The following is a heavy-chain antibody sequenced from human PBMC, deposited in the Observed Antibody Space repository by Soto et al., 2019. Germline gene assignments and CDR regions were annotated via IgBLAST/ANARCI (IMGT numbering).Heavy chain of an antibody. V-gene: IGHV1-2*02. Sequence: ASVKVSCKASGYTFTGYYMHWVRQAPGQGLEWMGWINPNSGGTNYAQKFQGRVTMTRDTSISTAYMELSRLRSDDTAVYYCARDGYIVVVPAAIVNYGMDVWGQGTTVTVSS. CDR3: ARDGYIVVVPAAIVNYGMDV. J-gene: IGHJ6*02. CDR1: GYTFTGYY. D-gene: IGHD2-2*01. CDR2: INPNSGGT.